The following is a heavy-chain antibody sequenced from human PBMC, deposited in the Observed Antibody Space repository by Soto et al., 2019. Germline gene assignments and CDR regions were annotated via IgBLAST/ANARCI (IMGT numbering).Heavy chain of an antibody. J-gene: IGHJ5*02. D-gene: IGHD6-13*01. CDR3: ARDGPAGYSSSWYRGAWFDP. V-gene: IGHV3-30-3*01. CDR2: ISYDGSNK. CDR1: GFTFSSYA. Sequence: GGSLSLSCAASGFTFSSYAMHWVRQAPGKGLEWVAVISYDGSNKYYADSVKGRFTISRDNSKNTLYLQMNSLRAEDTAVYYCARDGPAGYSSSWYRGAWFDPWGQGTLVTVSS.